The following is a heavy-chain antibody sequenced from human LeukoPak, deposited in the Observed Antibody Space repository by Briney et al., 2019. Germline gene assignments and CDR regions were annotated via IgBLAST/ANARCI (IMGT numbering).Heavy chain of an antibody. D-gene: IGHD1-26*01. CDR2: IWYDGSNK. V-gene: IGHV3-33*01. J-gene: IGHJ6*02. CDR1: GFTFSSYG. Sequence: GGSLRLSCAASGFTFSSYGMHWVRQGPGKGLEWVAVIWYDGSNKYYADSVKGRFTISRDNSKNTLYLQMNSLRAEDTAVYYCARRGSYSFYYYYGMDVWGQGTTVTVSS. CDR3: ARRGSYSFYYYYGMDV.